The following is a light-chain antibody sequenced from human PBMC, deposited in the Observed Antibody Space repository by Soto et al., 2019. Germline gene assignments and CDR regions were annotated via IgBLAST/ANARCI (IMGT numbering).Light chain of an antibody. V-gene: IGKV3-20*01. CDR1: QSFSGNY. J-gene: IGKJ5*01. CDR2: GSY. Sequence: EIVLTQSPGTLSLSPGERVTLSCRASQSFSGNYLTWYQHKPGQAPGLLIYGSYHGATGIPDRFSGSGSGTEFSLTISRLEPEDFAVYYCQQYGDSLSITFGQGTRLEI. CDR3: QQYGDSLSIT.